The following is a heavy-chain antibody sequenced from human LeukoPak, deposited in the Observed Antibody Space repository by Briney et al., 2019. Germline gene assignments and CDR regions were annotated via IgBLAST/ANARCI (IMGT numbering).Heavy chain of an antibody. V-gene: IGHV3-7*01. J-gene: IGHJ5*02. Sequence: GGSLRLSCAASGFSFSTYWMRWARQTPGKGLEWVANIKGDGSEINYVDSVKGRFTISRDNAKNSLSLQMNSLTADDTGVYYCAREGLPYSGNHWGQGTLVTVSS. CDR1: GFSFSTYW. CDR2: IKGDGSEI. D-gene: IGHD1-26*01. CDR3: AREGLPYSGNH.